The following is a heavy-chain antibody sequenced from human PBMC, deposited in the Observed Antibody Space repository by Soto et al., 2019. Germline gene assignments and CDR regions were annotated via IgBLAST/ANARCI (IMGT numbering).Heavy chain of an antibody. J-gene: IGHJ4*02. D-gene: IGHD1-26*01. CDR2: STYVGGTP. CDR3: VKDYSHGRFPDY. V-gene: IGHV3-64D*06. Sequence: EVDLVESGGGLVQPGGSLRLSCSASGFNLKDYGMHWVRQAPGKGLEQVAASTYVGGTPYYVESVKGRFTVSRDNSKNTLYLQMGSLRPEDTAIYFCVKDYSHGRFPDYRGQGTLVTVSS. CDR1: GFNLKDYG.